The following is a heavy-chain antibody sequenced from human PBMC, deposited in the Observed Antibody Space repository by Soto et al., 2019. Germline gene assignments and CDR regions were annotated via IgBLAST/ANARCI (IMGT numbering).Heavy chain of an antibody. J-gene: IGHJ4*02. CDR1: GFTFSSST. CDR2: ISSSSSYI. D-gene: IGHD3-10*01. CDR3: ARDIGEMSAV. Sequence: SLRLSCTGSGFTFSSSTMTWVRQGPGKGLEWVSSISSSSSYIYFADSLKGRFTISRDNAKNSLYLQMNSLRAEDTAVYYCARDIGEMSAVWGQGTQVTVSS. V-gene: IGHV3-21*06.